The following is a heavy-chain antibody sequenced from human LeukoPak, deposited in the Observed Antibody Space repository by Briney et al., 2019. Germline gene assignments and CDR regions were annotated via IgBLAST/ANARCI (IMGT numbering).Heavy chain of an antibody. CDR1: GYTFTSYD. V-gene: IGHV1-8*01. CDR2: MNPDSGNT. J-gene: IGHJ5*02. Sequence: ASVKVSCKASGYTFTSYDINWVRQATGQGLEWRGWMNPDSGNTGYAQKFQGRVTMTRNTSRSTDYMELSSLRSEDTAVYYCARQGPYCSGGSCYTRWFDPWGQGTLVTVSS. D-gene: IGHD2-15*01. CDR3: ARQGPYCSGGSCYTRWFDP.